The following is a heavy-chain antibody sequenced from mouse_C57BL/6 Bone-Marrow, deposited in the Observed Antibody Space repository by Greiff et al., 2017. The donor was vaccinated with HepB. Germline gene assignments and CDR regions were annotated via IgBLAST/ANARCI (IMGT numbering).Heavy chain of an antibody. J-gene: IGHJ2*01. CDR1: GFTFSSYG. CDR3: ARHRTGSFDY. D-gene: IGHD4-1*01. CDR2: ISSGGSYT. Sequence: EVTVVESGGDLVKPGGSLKLSCAASGFTFSSYGMSWVRQTPDKRLEWVATISSGGSYTYYPDSVKGRFTISRDNAKNTLYLQMSSLKSEDTAMYYCARHRTGSFDYWGQGTTLTVSS. V-gene: IGHV5-6*01.